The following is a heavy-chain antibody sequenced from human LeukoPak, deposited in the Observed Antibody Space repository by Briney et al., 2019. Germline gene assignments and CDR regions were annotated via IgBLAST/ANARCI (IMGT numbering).Heavy chain of an antibody. CDR2: IYYSGST. CDR3: ARGVWFGELRSYYFDY. CDR1: GGSISSYY. D-gene: IGHD3-10*01. J-gene: IGHJ4*02. Sequence: SETLSLTCTVSGGSISSYYWSWIRQPPGKGLEWVGYIYYSGSTNYNPSLKSRVTISVATSKNQFSLKLSSVTAADTAVYYCARGVWFGELRSYYFDYWGQGTLVTVSS. V-gene: IGHV4-59*01.